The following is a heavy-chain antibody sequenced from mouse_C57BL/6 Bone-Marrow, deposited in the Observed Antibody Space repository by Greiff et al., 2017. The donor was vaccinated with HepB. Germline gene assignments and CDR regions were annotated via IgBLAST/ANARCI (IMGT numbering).Heavy chain of an antibody. D-gene: IGHD1-1*01. CDR3: TSIYYYGSSFDY. J-gene: IGHJ2*01. CDR2: IRLKSDNYAT. Sequence: EVQLQESGGGLVQPGGSMKLSCVASGFTFSNYWMNWVRQSPEKGLEWVAQIRLKSDNYATHYAESVKGRFTISRDDSKSSVYLQMNNLRAEDTGIYYCTSIYYYGSSFDYWGQGTTLTVSS. V-gene: IGHV6-3*01. CDR1: GFTFSNYW.